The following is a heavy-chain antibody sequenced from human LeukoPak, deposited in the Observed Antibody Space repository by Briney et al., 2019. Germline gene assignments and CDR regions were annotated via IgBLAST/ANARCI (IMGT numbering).Heavy chain of an antibody. V-gene: IGHV1-3*01. CDR2: VSAGNANT. Sequence: ASVKISCKASGYTFTNYAIHWVRQAPGQRLEWMGWVSAGNANTKYSQKFQGRVTITKDTSASTAYMELSSLRSEDTAVYYCASPVPHSSAWYSFDYWGRGTLVTVSS. CDR3: ASPVPHSSAWYSFDY. D-gene: IGHD6-13*01. CDR1: GYTFTNYA. J-gene: IGHJ4*02.